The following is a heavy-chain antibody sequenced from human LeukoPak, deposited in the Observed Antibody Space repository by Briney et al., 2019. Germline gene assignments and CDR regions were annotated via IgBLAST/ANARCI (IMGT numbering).Heavy chain of an antibody. J-gene: IGHJ4*02. CDR3: ARLGSITMIDY. CDR2: ISHDEIT. V-gene: IGHV4-39*07. D-gene: IGHD3-22*01. CDR1: GGSISSGHHY. Sequence: SETLSLTCTVSGGSISSGHHYWGWIRQPPGKGLEWIGYISHDEITDYNPSLKSRVTISVDKSKNQFSLKLSSVTAADTAVYYCARLGSITMIDYWGQGTLVTVSS.